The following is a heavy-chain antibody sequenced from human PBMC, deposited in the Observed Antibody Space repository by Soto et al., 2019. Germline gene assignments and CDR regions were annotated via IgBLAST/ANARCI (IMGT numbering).Heavy chain of an antibody. CDR1: GGSFSDYY. D-gene: IGHD3-10*01. CDR2: INYSGST. Sequence: PSETLSLTCAVYGGSFSDYYWSWIRQPPGKGLEWIGEINYSGSTNYEPSLKGRVTVSVDTSKNQFSLGLSSVTAAGTALYYCARRSLSGRRGGAFDIWGQGKMVTVSS. J-gene: IGHJ3*02. CDR3: ARRSLSGRRGGAFDI. V-gene: IGHV4-34*01.